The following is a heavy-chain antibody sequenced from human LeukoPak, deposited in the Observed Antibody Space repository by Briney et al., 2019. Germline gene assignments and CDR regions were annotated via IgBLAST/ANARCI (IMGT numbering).Heavy chain of an antibody. D-gene: IGHD6-19*01. Sequence: ASVRVSCKASGYTFTSYDINWVRQATGQGREWMGWMNPNGGSTVYAQKFQGRVTMTRNTSITTAYMELSSLTSEDTAVYYCARFGQSLVSAVPGLDFWGQGTLVTVSS. CDR3: ARFGQSLVSAVPGLDF. J-gene: IGHJ4*02. CDR1: GYTFTSYD. CDR2: MNPNGGST. V-gene: IGHV1-8*01.